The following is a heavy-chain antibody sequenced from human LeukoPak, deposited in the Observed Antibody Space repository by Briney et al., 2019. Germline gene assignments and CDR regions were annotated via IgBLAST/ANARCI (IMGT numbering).Heavy chain of an antibody. V-gene: IGHV1-2*06. Sequence: SVKVSCKASGYTFTGYYMHWVRQAPGQGLEWMGRINPNSGGTNYAQKFQGRVTMTRDTSISTAYMELSRLRSDDTAVYYCARELGNYYDSSGYEYFQHWGQGTLVTVSS. CDR3: ARELGNYYDSSGYEYFQH. CDR1: GYTFTGYY. J-gene: IGHJ1*01. CDR2: INPNSGGT. D-gene: IGHD3-22*01.